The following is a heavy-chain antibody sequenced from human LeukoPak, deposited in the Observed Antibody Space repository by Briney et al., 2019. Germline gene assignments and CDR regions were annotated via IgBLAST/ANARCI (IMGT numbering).Heavy chain of an antibody. Sequence: SETLSLTCDVSGGSFSGYYWSWIRQPPGKGLEWIGEINHSGSTNHNPSIKSRVAISVDTSKNQFSLKLSSVTAADTAVYYCARVGYGSGSYYNNAFDIWGQGTMVTVSS. V-gene: IGHV4-34*01. D-gene: IGHD3-10*01. J-gene: IGHJ3*02. CDR2: INHSGST. CDR3: ARVGYGSGSYYNNAFDI. CDR1: GGSFSGYY.